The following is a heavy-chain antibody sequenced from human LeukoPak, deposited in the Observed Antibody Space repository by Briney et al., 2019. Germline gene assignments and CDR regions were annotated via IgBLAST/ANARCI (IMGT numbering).Heavy chain of an antibody. J-gene: IGHJ4*02. V-gene: IGHV3-15*01. CDR3: ISGGGTADY. Sequence: PGGSLRLSCAASGFTFSNAWMNWMGWVLQAPGKGLEWVGLTKIKTDDGTPDYAALVKGRFTISRDDSKDTVYLEMNSLETEDTAVYYCISGGGTADYWGQGTLVSVSS. CDR1: GFTFSNAW. D-gene: IGHD1-1*01. CDR2: TKIKTDDGTP.